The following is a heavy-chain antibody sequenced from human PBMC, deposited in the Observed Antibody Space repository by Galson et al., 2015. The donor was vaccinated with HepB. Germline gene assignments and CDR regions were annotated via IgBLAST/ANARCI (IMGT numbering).Heavy chain of an antibody. CDR3: ARGGRRVAGGAYYNYGMDV. V-gene: IGHV3-30-3*01. CDR2: ISYDGSNK. CDR1: GFTFSSYA. J-gene: IGHJ6*02. D-gene: IGHD3-16*01. Sequence: SLRLSCAASGFTFSSYAMHWVRQAPGKGLEWVAVISYDGSNKYYADSVKGRITISRDNSKNTLYLDMNSLRAEDTAVYYCARGGRRVAGGAYYNYGMDVWGQGTTVTVS.